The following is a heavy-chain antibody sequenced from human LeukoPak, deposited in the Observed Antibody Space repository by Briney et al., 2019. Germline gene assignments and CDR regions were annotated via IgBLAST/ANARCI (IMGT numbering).Heavy chain of an antibody. V-gene: IGHV3-23*01. Sequence: PGGSLRLSCAASGFTFSSYAMSWARQAPGKGREWFSAISGSGGSTYYADSVKGRFTISRDNSKNTLYLQMNSLRAEDTAVYYCAKDSVITLNWFDPWGQGTLVTVSS. D-gene: IGHD3-22*01. CDR1: GFTFSSYA. CDR2: ISGSGGST. J-gene: IGHJ5*02. CDR3: AKDSVITLNWFDP.